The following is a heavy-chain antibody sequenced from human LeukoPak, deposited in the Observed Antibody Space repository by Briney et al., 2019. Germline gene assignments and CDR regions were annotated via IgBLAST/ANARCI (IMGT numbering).Heavy chain of an antibody. D-gene: IGHD3-3*01. CDR1: GGSIRNYY. V-gene: IGHV4-59*01. CDR2: IYYSGST. J-gene: IGHJ4*02. CDR3: ARRPSGHHYFDY. Sequence: SETLSLTCTVSGGSIRNYYWSWIRQPPGKGLEWIGYIYYSGSTNYNPSLKSRVTMSVDTSRNQFSLKVTSVSAADTAVYYCARRPSGHHYFDYWGQGTLVTVSS.